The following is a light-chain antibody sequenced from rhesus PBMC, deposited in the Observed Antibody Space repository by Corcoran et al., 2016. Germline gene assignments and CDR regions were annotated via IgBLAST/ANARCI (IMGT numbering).Light chain of an antibody. CDR2: AAS. J-gene: IGKJ2*01. V-gene: IGKV1-28*02. Sequence: DIQMTQSPSSLSASVGDTVTITCRASQGISSFLNWFQQKPGKAPKLLIYAASSLESGVPSRFSGSGSGTEVTLTISNLQPEDFATYYCLQHNDYPYSFGQGTKVEIK. CDR1: QGISSF. CDR3: LQHNDYPYS.